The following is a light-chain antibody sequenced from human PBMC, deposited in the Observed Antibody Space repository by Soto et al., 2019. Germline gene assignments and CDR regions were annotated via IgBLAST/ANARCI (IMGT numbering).Light chain of an antibody. Sequence: VLTQSPGTLSLSPGERATLFCRASQSFSSNYLAWYQRKPGQAPRLLIYAASSRATGIPDRFSGSGSGTDFTLTISRMEPEDFAVYYCQQYGSSPPTFGQGTKVDIK. CDR1: QSFSSNY. CDR3: QQYGSSPPT. V-gene: IGKV3-20*01. J-gene: IGKJ1*01. CDR2: AAS.